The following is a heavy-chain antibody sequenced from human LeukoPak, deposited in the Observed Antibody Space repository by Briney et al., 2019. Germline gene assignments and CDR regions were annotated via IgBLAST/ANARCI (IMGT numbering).Heavy chain of an antibody. V-gene: IGHV1-69*04. CDR2: IIPILGIA. CDR1: GGTFSSYA. Sequence: SVKVSCKASGGTFSSYAICWVRQAPGQGLEWMGRIIPILGIANYAQKFQGRVTITADKSTSTAYMELSSLRSEDTAVYYCARAPRIAVAGSHNDYWGQGTLVTVSS. D-gene: IGHD6-19*01. J-gene: IGHJ4*02. CDR3: ARAPRIAVAGSHNDY.